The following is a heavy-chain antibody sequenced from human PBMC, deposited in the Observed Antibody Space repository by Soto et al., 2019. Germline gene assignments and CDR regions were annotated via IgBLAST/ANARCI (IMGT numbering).Heavy chain of an antibody. CDR3: ARAYGYVAIYYYYGMDV. CDR1: GGTFSSYA. Sequence: GASVKVSCKASGGTFSSYAISWVRQAPGQGLEWMGGIIPIFGTANYAQKFQGRVTITADKSTSTAYMELSSLRSEDTAVYYCARAYGYVAIYYYYGMDVWGQGTTVTVS. J-gene: IGHJ6*02. V-gene: IGHV1-69*06. D-gene: IGHD5-12*01. CDR2: IIPIFGTA.